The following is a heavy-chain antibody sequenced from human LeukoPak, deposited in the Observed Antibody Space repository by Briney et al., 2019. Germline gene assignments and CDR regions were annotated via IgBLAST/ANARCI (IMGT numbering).Heavy chain of an antibody. Sequence: GGSLRLSCAASGFTFSNSWMHWVRQAPGKGLVWVSRINSDGKTTTYADSVKGRFTISRDNAKNTLYLQMNSLTTEDTAVYYCARDYGLGSPEYWGQGTLVTVSS. V-gene: IGHV3-74*01. J-gene: IGHJ4*02. CDR3: ARDYGLGSPEY. CDR2: INSDGKTT. D-gene: IGHD3-10*01. CDR1: GFTFSNSW.